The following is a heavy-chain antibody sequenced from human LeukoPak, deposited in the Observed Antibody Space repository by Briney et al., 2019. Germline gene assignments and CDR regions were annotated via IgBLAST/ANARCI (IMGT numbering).Heavy chain of an antibody. CDR2: MNPNSGNT. CDR3: ARGRELSQWLFEARGWFDP. V-gene: IGHV1-8*03. J-gene: IGHJ5*02. CDR1: GYTFTSYD. D-gene: IGHD1-26*01. Sequence: ASVKVSCKASGYTFTSYDINWVRQATGQGLEWMGWMNPNSGNTGYAQKFQGRVTITRNTSISTAYMELSSLRSEDTAVYYCARGRELSQWLFEARGWFDPWGQGTLVTVSS.